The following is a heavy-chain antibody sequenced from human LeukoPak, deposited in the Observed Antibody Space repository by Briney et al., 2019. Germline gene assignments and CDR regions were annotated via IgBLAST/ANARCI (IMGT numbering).Heavy chain of an antibody. J-gene: IGHJ5*02. V-gene: IGHV3-48*03. CDR1: GFTFSSYE. CDR3: ARGPDIVVVVAAAPGWFDP. D-gene: IGHD2-15*01. CDR2: ICSSGSTI. Sequence: GGSLRLSCAASGFTFSSYEMNWVRQAPGKGLEWVSYICSSGSTIYYTASVKGRFTISRDNAKNSLYLQMNSLRAEDTAVYYCARGPDIVVVVAAAPGWFDPWGQGTLVTVSS.